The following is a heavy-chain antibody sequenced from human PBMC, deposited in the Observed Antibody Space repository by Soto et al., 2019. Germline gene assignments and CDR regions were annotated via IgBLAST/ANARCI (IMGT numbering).Heavy chain of an antibody. D-gene: IGHD2-8*02. CDR2: IKSKADGGTT. CDR3: SYYRECTGGRHVDF. Sequence: EVQLVESGGGLVKPGGSLRLSCAASGFTFSGAWMKWVRQSPGKGLEWVGRIKSKADGGTTDHAPHVKCRLTISRDDSNNILFLQMDSLITEYSAIYYCSYYRECTGGRHVDFWGQGTLVTVSS. V-gene: IGHV3-15*07. CDR1: GFTFSGAW. J-gene: IGHJ4*02.